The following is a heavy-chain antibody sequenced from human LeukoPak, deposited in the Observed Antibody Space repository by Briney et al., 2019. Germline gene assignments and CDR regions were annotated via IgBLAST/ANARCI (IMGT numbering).Heavy chain of an antibody. D-gene: IGHD3-10*01. Sequence: SETLSLTCTVSGGSISSYYWSWIRQPPGKGLEWIGYIYYSGSTNYNPSLKSRVTISVDTSKKQFLLQLSSVTAADTAVYYCASGYGSGSYRDAFDIWGQGTMVTVSS. CDR2: IYYSGST. J-gene: IGHJ3*02. CDR3: ASGYGSGSYRDAFDI. V-gene: IGHV4-59*01. CDR1: GGSISSYY.